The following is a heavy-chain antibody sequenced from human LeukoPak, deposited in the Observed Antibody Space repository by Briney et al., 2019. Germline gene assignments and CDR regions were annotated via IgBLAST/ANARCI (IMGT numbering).Heavy chain of an antibody. D-gene: IGHD1-26*01. Sequence: GGSLRLSCAASGFTFSRSAMNWVRQAPGKGLEWVSSFSASGGTTYYADSVKGRFTISRDNSKNTLRVQMNSLRAEDTAVYYCAKANYSGSYYFDSWGQGTLVTVSS. J-gene: IGHJ4*02. V-gene: IGHV3-23*01. CDR2: FSASGGTT. CDR3: AKANYSGSYYFDS. CDR1: GFTFSRSA.